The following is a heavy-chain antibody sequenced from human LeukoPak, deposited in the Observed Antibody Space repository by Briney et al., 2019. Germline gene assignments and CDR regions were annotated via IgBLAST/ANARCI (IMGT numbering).Heavy chain of an antibody. CDR1: GFALSSHA. Sequence: GGSLRLSCAASGFALSSHAMSWVRQAPGKGLEWISTFSESSGSAHYADSVKGRFTISRDISKNTLYLQMNSLRAEDTAVYYCAKSSTRLVDVRLYIDYWGQGTLVTVSS. D-gene: IGHD2-8*02. V-gene: IGHV3-23*01. CDR3: AKSSTRLVDVRLYIDY. J-gene: IGHJ4*02. CDR2: FSESSGSA.